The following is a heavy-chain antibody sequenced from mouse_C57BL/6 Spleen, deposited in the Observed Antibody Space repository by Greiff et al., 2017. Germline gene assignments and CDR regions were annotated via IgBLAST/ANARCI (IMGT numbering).Heavy chain of an antibody. CDR3: ARHADYYGSSYDWYFDV. D-gene: IGHD1-1*01. CDR1: GFTFSSYT. V-gene: IGHV5-9*01. Sequence: ESGGGLVKPGGSLKLSCAASGFTFSSYTMSWVRQTPEKRLEWVATISGGGGNTYYPDSVKGRFTISRDHAKNTLYLQMSSLRSEDTALYYCARHADYYGSSYDWYFDVWGTGTTVTVSS. J-gene: IGHJ1*03. CDR2: ISGGGGNT.